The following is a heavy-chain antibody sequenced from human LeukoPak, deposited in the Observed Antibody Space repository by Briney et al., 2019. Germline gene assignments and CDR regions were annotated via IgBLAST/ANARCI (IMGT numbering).Heavy chain of an antibody. CDR2: IYHSGST. CDR1: GGSISSGGYY. Sequence: SQTLSLTCTVSGGSISSGGYYWGWIRQPPGKGLEWIGYIYHSGSTYYNPSLKSRVTISVDTSKNQFSLKLSSVTAADTAVYYCARDFSGGGNFDYWGQGTLVTVSS. D-gene: IGHD2-15*01. CDR3: ARDFSGGGNFDY. J-gene: IGHJ4*02. V-gene: IGHV4-30-2*01.